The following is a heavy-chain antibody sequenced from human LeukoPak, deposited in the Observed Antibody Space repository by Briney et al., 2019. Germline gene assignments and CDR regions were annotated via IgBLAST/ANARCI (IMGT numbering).Heavy chain of an antibody. CDR2: TYYSGST. D-gene: IGHD4-11*01. CDR3: ARSRRTTLDY. CDR1: GGSISSGGYY. Sequence: PSETLSLTCTVSGGSISSGGYYWSWIRQHPGKGLEWIGYTYYSGSTYYNPSLRSRVTISVATSKNQFSLKLSSVTAADTAVYYCARSRRTTLDYWGQGTLVTVSS. V-gene: IGHV4-31*03. J-gene: IGHJ4*02.